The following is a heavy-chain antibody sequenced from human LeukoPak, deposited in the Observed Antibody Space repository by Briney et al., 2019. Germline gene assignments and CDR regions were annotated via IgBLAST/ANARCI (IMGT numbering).Heavy chain of an antibody. CDR2: IEQDGSEK. J-gene: IGHJ4*02. CDR1: GFTFSSYW. V-gene: IGHV3-7*03. D-gene: IGHD3-22*01. Sequence: PGGSLRLSCAASGFTFSSYWMSWVRQAPGKGLEWVANIEQDGSEKNHVDSVKGRFTISRDNAKNSLYLQMNSLRAEDTAVYYCARDPYYYDSSVNYWGQGALVTVSS. CDR3: ARDPYYYDSSVNY.